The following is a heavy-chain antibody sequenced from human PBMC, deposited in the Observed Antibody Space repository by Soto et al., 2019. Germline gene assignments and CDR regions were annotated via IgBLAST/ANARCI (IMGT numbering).Heavy chain of an antibody. CDR3: ARDTRSVYVDY. Sequence: GGSLRLSCAASGFNFRSHGMHWVRQAPGKGLEWVAVIWYDGSDKYYADSVKGRFTISRDNSKNTLYLQMNSLRAEDTAVYYCARDTRSVYVDYWGQGTLVTVSS. CDR2: IWYDGSDK. J-gene: IGHJ4*02. V-gene: IGHV3-33*01. D-gene: IGHD3-3*01. CDR1: GFNFRSHG.